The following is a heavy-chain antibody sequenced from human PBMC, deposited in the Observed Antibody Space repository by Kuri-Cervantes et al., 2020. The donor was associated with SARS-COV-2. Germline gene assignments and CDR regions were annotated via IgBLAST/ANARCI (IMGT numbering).Heavy chain of an antibody. D-gene: IGHD4-23*01. V-gene: IGHV4-34*01. J-gene: IGHJ4*02. Sequence: SQTLSLTCAVYGGSFSGYYWSWIRQPPGKGLEWIGEINHRESTNYNPSLKSRVTISVDTSKNQFSLKLSSVTAADTAVYYCARHFYGGNAIFQYWGQGTLVTVSS. CDR1: GGSFSGYY. CDR2: INHREST. CDR3: ARHFYGGNAIFQY.